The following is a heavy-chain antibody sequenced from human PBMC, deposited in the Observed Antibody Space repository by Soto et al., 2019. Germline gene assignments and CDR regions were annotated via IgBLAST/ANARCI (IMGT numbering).Heavy chain of an antibody. CDR3: ARRPAYTNNRYICFDP. J-gene: IGHJ5*02. CDR2: IAVGSGYT. Sequence: SLKRSCTASGFTFTSSSFRCVRQSLKQRLEWIGWIAVGSGYTNYAQRFQDRVTLTRDMSTATTYMELSRLTAADTAVYYRARRPAYTNNRYICFDPWGQGTPVTVSS. D-gene: IGHD2-8*01. V-gene: IGHV1-58*01. CDR1: GFTFTSSS.